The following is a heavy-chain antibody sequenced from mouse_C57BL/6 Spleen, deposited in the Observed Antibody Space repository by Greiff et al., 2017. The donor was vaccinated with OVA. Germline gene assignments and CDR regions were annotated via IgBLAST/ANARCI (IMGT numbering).Heavy chain of an antibody. CDR1: GYTFTSYW. Sequence: QVQLQQPGAELVRPGSSVKLSCKASGYTFTSYWMDWVKQRPGQGLEWIGNIYPSDSETHYNQKFKDKATLTVDKSSSTAYMQLSSLTSEDSAVYYCAREGIYYCGSSSSYAMDYWGQGTSVTVSS. J-gene: IGHJ4*01. D-gene: IGHD1-1*01. CDR2: IYPSDSET. V-gene: IGHV1-61*01. CDR3: AREGIYYCGSSSSYAMDY.